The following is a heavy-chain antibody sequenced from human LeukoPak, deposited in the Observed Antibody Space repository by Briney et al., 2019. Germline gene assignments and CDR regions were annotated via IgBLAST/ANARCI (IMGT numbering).Heavy chain of an antibody. Sequence: SVKVSCKASGGTFSSYAISWVRQAPGQGLEWMGGMIPIFGTANYAQKFQGRVTITADESTSTAYMELSSLRSEDTAVYYCARDERITMVRGVVPSNAFDIWGQGTMVTVSS. D-gene: IGHD3-10*01. V-gene: IGHV1-69*13. J-gene: IGHJ3*02. CDR3: ARDERITMVRGVVPSNAFDI. CDR1: GGTFSSYA. CDR2: MIPIFGTA.